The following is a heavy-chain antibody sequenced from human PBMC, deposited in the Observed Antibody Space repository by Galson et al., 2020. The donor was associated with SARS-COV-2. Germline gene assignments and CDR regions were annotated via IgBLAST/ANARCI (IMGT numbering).Heavy chain of an antibody. CDR1: GFTFGDYD. Sequence: TGGSLSLTCTAYGFTFGDYDMSWVRQAPGKGLEWVGFIRSIAYAAKTEYAASVKGRFTISRDDSRSIAYLQMNSLKTDDTAVYYCRTFGGLVAMDYWGQGTLVTVSS. J-gene: IGHJ4*02. CDR3: RTFGGLVAMDY. V-gene: IGHV3-49*04. CDR2: IRSIAYAAKT. D-gene: IGHD3-16*02.